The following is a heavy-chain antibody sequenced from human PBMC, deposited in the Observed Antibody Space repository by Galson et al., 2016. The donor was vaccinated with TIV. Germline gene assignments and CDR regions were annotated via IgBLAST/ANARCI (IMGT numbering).Heavy chain of an antibody. Sequence: SVKVSCKVFGDSLSGLSMHWVRQAPGKGLEWMAGFDPEQHKKIYAQKLEGRVNLTDDTSTDTAFLELSSLSFEDTAVYYCASVAWFPGLSLDNWGQGTLVIVSS. CDR2: FDPEQHKK. D-gene: IGHD2/OR15-2a*01. J-gene: IGHJ4*02. V-gene: IGHV1-24*01. CDR1: GDSLSGLS. CDR3: ASVAWFPGLSLDN.